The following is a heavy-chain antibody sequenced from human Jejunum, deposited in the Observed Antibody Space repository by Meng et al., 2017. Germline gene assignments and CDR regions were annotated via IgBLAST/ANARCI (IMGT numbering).Heavy chain of an antibody. CDR1: GGSISSDSNY. V-gene: IGHV4-61*01. CDR3: ARGGSAIASWYFDL. CDR2: VFFGGNT. J-gene: IGHJ2*01. Sequence: SETLSLTCTVSGGSISSDSNYWSWIRQPPGKGVEWIGCVFFGGNTNYKPSLKRRVTISVDTSKNQFSLKLSSVTAADTAVYYCARGGSAIASWYFDLWGRGPLVTVSS. D-gene: IGHD3-16*01.